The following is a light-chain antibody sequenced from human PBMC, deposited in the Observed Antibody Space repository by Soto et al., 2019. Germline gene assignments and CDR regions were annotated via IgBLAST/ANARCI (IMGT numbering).Light chain of an antibody. CDR3: SSYTSSSPLL. CDR1: SSDVGSYNY. CDR2: DVS. J-gene: IGLJ2*01. V-gene: IGLV2-14*01. Sequence: QSALTQPASVSGSPGQSITISCSGTSSDVGSYNYVSWYQQHPDRAPKLMIYDVSNRPSGVSNRFSGSKSGNTASLTISGLQAEDEADYYCSSYTSSSPLLFGGGTKLTVL.